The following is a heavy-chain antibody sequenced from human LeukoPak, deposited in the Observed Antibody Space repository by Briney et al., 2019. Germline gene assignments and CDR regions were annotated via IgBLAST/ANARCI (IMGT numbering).Heavy chain of an antibody. CDR2: IRYDGSNK. Sequence: GGSLRLSCAASGFTFSSYGMHWVRQAPGKGLEWVAFIRYDGSNKYYADSVKGRFTISRDNSKNTLYLQMNSLRAEDTAVYYCAKGSSSSPSTYYYYYMDVWGKGTTVTVSS. CDR3: AKGSSSSPSTYYYYYMDV. J-gene: IGHJ6*03. D-gene: IGHD6-6*01. V-gene: IGHV3-30*02. CDR1: GFTFSSYG.